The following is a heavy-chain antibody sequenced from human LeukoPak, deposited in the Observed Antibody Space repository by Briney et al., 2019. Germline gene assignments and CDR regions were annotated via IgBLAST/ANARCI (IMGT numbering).Heavy chain of an antibody. V-gene: IGHV3-21*04. Sequence: GGSLRLSWAAAGFTFSSYSMKWVRQAAGKGLEWVSSIRGSCGYRYYADSVKGRSTISRDNAKNSLHLQMNSLRAEDTAVYYCAKSGLNRFDYWGQGTLVTVSS. CDR3: AKSGLNRFDY. D-gene: IGHD1-26*01. CDR2: IRGSCGYR. J-gene: IGHJ4*02. CDR1: GFTFSSYS.